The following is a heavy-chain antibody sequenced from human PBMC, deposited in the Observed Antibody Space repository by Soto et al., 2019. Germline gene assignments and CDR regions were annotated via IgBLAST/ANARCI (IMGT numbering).Heavy chain of an antibody. J-gene: IGHJ4*02. Sequence: QVQLQQWGAGLLKPSETLSLICAVYGGSFSGYYWSWIRQPPGKGLEWIGEINHSGSTNYNPSLKSRVTISVDTSKNQFSLKLSSVTAADTAVYYCARDQIYGRRHGGDYWGQGTLVTVSS. V-gene: IGHV4-34*01. CDR3: ARDQIYGRRHGGDY. CDR2: INHSGST. CDR1: GGSFSGYY. D-gene: IGHD3-16*01.